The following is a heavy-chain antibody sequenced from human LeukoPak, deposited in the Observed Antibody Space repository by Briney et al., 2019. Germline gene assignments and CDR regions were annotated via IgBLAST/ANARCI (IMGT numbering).Heavy chain of an antibody. CDR1: GYTLSTYG. J-gene: IGHJ4*02. V-gene: IGHV1-18*01. CDR3: ARDPPHSSGPNSPCFEY. Sequence: ASVKASCKASGYTLSTYGISWVRQAPGQGLEWMGWISPYSDNTEYAQKFQGRVTMTTDTSTSTAYMELRSLRSDDTAVYYCARDPPHSSGPNSPCFEYWGQGTLVTVSS. CDR2: ISPYSDNT. D-gene: IGHD6-19*01.